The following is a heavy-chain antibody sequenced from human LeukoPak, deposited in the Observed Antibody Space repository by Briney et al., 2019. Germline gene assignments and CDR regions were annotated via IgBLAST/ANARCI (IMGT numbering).Heavy chain of an antibody. J-gene: IGHJ5*02. V-gene: IGHV3-23*01. CDR1: GFTFSSYA. Sequence: GGSLRLSCAASGFTFSSYAMSWVRQAPGKGLEWVSAISGSGGSTYYADPVKGRFAISRDNSKNTLYLQMNSLRAEDTAVYYCAKGGFVVVPAAIPADWFDPWGQGTLVTVSS. D-gene: IGHD2-2*02. CDR3: AKGGFVVVPAAIPADWFDP. CDR2: ISGSGGST.